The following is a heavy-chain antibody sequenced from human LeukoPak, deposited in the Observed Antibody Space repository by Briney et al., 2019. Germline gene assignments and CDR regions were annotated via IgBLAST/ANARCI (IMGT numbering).Heavy chain of an antibody. D-gene: IGHD5-12*01. CDR2: IIPIFGTA. V-gene: IGHV1-69*01. J-gene: IGHJ4*02. Sequence: ASVKVSCKASGGTFSSYAISWVRQAPGQGLEWMGGIIPIFGTANYAQKFQGRVTITADESTSTAYMELSSLRSEDTAVYYCARVWAYSGYEFDYWGQGTLVTVSS. CDR3: ARVWAYSGYEFDY. CDR1: GGTFSSYA.